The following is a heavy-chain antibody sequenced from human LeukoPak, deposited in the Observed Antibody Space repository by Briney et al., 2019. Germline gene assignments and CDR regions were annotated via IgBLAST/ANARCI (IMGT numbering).Heavy chain of an antibody. CDR2: INHSGST. J-gene: IGHJ5*02. CDR1: GGSFSGYY. D-gene: IGHD5-18*01. V-gene: IGHV4-34*01. Sequence: SETLSLTCAVYGGSFSGYYWSWIRQPPGKGLEWIGEINHSGSTNYNPSLKSRVTISVDTSKNQFSLKLSSVTAADTAVYYCARGRKGYSYCFAPSWFDPWGQGTLVTVSS. CDR3: ARGRKGYSYCFAPSWFDP.